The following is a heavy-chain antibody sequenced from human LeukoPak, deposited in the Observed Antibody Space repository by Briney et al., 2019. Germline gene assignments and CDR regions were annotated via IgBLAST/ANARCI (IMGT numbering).Heavy chain of an antibody. Sequence: PGRSLRLSCAASGFTFSSYSMNWVRQAPGKGLEWVSAISGDNTDTFYADSVKGRFTISRDNSRNTLYLQMNNLRAEDTAVYYCAKPVCCTATSRRVPGVYCFDYWGQGTLVTVSS. CDR2: ISGDNTDT. J-gene: IGHJ4*02. D-gene: IGHD2-8*02. V-gene: IGHV3-23*01. CDR1: GFTFSSYS. CDR3: AKPVCCTATSRRVPGVYCFDY.